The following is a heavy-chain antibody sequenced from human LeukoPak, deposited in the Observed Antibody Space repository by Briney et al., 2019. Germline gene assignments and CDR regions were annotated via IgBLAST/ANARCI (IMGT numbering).Heavy chain of an antibody. J-gene: IGHJ3*02. CDR2: ISGSGGST. Sequence: HPGGSLSLSCAPSGFTFSSYAMSWVRQAPGKGLEWVSGISGSGGSTYYADSVKGRFTISRDNSRNTLYLQMNSLRAEDTAVYYCAKLQPVDAFDIWGQGTMVTVSS. D-gene: IGHD5-18*01. CDR3: AKLQPVDAFDI. V-gene: IGHV3-23*01. CDR1: GFTFSSYA.